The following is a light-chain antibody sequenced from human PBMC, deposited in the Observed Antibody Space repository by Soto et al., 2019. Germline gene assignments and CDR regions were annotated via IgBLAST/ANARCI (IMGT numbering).Light chain of an antibody. J-gene: IGKJ2*01. CDR2: DAS. Sequence: ELVLTQSPATLSLSPGETATLSCRASQSVSSYLAWYQKKPGQAPRLLIYDASNRATGIPARFSGSGSGTDFTLTISSLAPEDFAVYYCQQRSNWPPKYTFGQGTKLEIK. CDR1: QSVSSY. V-gene: IGKV3-11*01. CDR3: QQRSNWPPKYT.